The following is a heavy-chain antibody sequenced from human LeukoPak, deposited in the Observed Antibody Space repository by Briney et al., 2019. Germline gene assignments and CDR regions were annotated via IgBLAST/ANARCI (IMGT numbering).Heavy chain of an antibody. CDR3: ASDSSGYWNYYYGMDV. CDR1: GGSISSGDYY. D-gene: IGHD3-22*01. Sequence: SQTLSLTCTVSGGSISSGDYYWSWIRQPPGKGLEWIGYIYYSGSTYYNPSLKSRVTISVDTSKSQFSLKLSSVTAADTAVYYCASDSSGYWNYYYGMDVWGQGTTVTVSS. J-gene: IGHJ6*02. V-gene: IGHV4-30-4*01. CDR2: IYYSGST.